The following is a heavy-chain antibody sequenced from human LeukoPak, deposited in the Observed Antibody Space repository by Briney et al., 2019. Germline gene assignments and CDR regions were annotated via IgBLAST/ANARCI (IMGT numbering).Heavy chain of an antibody. Sequence: GGSLRLSCAASGFTFSDYCMSWVRQAPGKGLEWVANTKQHGTEIYYVDSVKGRFTISRDNAKNSLSLQMNSLRAEDTAVYYCARRASDYSSGWYFDWYFDLWGRGTLVTVSS. CDR2: TKQHGTEI. CDR1: GFTFSDYC. CDR3: ARRASDYSSGWYFDWYFDL. D-gene: IGHD6-19*01. J-gene: IGHJ2*01. V-gene: IGHV3-7*01.